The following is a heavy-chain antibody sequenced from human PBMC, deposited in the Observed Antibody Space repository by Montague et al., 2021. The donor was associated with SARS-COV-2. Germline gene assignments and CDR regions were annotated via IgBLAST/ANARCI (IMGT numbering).Heavy chain of an antibody. CDR3: ARELQYNWFDP. J-gene: IGHJ5*02. Sequence: SETLSLTCTVSGGSIDSYYWSWLRQPPGKGLEWIGYIYYRGTTNYNPSLESRVTMSVDTSKNQFSLNLSSVTAAHTAMYYCARELQYNWFDPWGQGTLVTVSS. CDR1: GGSIDSYY. V-gene: IGHV4-59*01. D-gene: IGHD2-21*02. CDR2: IYYRGTT.